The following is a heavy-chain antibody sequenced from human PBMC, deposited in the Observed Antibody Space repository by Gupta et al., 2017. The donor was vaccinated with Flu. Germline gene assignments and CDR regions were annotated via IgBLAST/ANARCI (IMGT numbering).Heavy chain of an antibody. V-gene: IGHV1-8*01. CDR2: MNPNSGNT. D-gene: IGHD1/OR15-1a*01. J-gene: IGHJ6*02. CDR3: ARINKSANYYYGMDV. CDR1: GYTFTNYD. Sequence: QVQLVQSGAEVKKPGASVKVSCKASGYTFTNYDINWVRQATGQGLEWMGWMNPNSGNTGYAQKFQGRVTVTRNTSISTAYMELSSLRSEDTAVYYCARINKSANYYYGMDVWGQGTTVTVSS.